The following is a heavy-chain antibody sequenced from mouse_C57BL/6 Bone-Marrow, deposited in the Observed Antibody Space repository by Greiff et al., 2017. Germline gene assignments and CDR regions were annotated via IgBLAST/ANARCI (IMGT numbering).Heavy chain of an antibody. J-gene: IGHJ1*03. Sequence: QVQLQQPGAELVKPGASVKLSCKASGYTFTSYWMHWVKQRPGQGLEWIGMIHPNSGSTNYNEKFKSKATLTVDKSSSTAYMQLSSLTSEDSAVYYCARWNDGSSRWYFAVWGTGTTVTVSS. D-gene: IGHD1-1*01. CDR1: GYTFTSYW. CDR2: IHPNSGST. CDR3: ARWNDGSSRWYFAV. V-gene: IGHV1-64*01.